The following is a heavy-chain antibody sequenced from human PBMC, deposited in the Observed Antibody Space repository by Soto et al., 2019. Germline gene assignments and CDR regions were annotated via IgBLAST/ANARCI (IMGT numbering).Heavy chain of an antibody. CDR2: MNPNSGNT. Sequence: QVQLVQSGAEVKKPGASVKVSCKASGYTFTSYDINWVRQATGQGLEWMGWMNPNSGNTGYAQKFQGRVTMTRNTSISTAYMGLSSLRSEDTAVYYCARGLDWLDRYYYGMDVWGQGTTVTVSS. CDR3: ARGLDWLDRYYYGMDV. V-gene: IGHV1-8*01. CDR1: GYTFTSYD. D-gene: IGHD3-9*01. J-gene: IGHJ6*02.